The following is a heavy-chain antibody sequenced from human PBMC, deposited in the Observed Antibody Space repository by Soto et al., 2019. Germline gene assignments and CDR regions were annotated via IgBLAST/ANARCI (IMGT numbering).Heavy chain of an antibody. CDR2: FSSSGSAI. CDR3: VRDSDIVLMVYASMDY. Sequence: EVQLVESGGGLVQPGGSLRLSCVASGFTFSSYSMNWVRQAPGKGLEWVSFFSSSGSAIYYADSVKGRFTISRDNAKNSLDLQMNSLRAEDTAVYYCVRDSDIVLMVYASMDYWGQGTLVTVSS. J-gene: IGHJ4*02. CDR1: GFTFSSYS. V-gene: IGHV3-48*01. D-gene: IGHD2-8*01.